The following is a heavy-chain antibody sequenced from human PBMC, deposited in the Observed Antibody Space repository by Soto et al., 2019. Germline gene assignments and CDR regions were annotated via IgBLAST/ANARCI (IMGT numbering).Heavy chain of an antibody. V-gene: IGHV1-18*01. J-gene: IGHJ6*02. CDR1: GYTFTSYG. D-gene: IGHD6-6*01. Sequence: AAVKVSCKASGYTFTSYGISWVRQAPGQGLEWMGWISAYNGNTNYAQKLQGRVTMTTDTSTSTAYMELRSLRSDDTAVYYCARDLSVWFIAARPEQGYYYYGMDVWVQGTTVAAS. CDR3: ARDLSVWFIAARPEQGYYYYGMDV. CDR2: ISAYNGNT.